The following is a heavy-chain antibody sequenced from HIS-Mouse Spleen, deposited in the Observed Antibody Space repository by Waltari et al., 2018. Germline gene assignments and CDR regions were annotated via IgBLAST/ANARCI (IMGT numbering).Heavy chain of an antibody. D-gene: IGHD5-12*01. CDR1: GFPLCSYA. V-gene: IGHV3-30*04. CDR3: ARRYSGYDLGY. Sequence: QVQLVESGGGVVQPGRSLRPSCAPSGFPLCSYAMHWVRQAPGKGLEWVAVISYDGSNKYYADSVKGRFTISRDNSKNTLYLQMNSLRAEDTAVYYCARRYSGYDLGYWGQGTLVTVSS. CDR2: ISYDGSNK. J-gene: IGHJ4*02.